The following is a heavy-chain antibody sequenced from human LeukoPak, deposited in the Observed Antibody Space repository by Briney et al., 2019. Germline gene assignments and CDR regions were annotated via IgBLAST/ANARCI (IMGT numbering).Heavy chain of an antibody. CDR2: INQDGSEK. V-gene: IGHV3-7*01. J-gene: IGHJ4*02. Sequence: GGSPRLSCAASGFTFNIYWMSWVRQTPGKGLEWVANINQDGSEKYYVDSVKGRFTISRDNARNSLYLQMNSLRTEDTSVYYCAPHCSSASCPDYWGQGTLVTVSS. D-gene: IGHD2-2*01. CDR1: GFTFNIYW. CDR3: APHCSSASCPDY.